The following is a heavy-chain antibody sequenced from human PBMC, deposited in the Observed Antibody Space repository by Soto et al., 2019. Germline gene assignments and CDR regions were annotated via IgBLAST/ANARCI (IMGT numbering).Heavy chain of an antibody. CDR3: ARVRGGYLRFDAFDI. CDR1: GYTFTSYY. V-gene: IGHV1-46*03. D-gene: IGHD6-19*01. Sequence: ASVKVSCKASGYTFTSYYMHWVRQAPGQGLEWMGIINPSGGSTSYAQKFQGRVTMTRDTSTSTVYMELSSLRSEDTAVYYCARVRGGYLRFDAFDIWGQGKMVTVSS. J-gene: IGHJ3*02. CDR2: INPSGGST.